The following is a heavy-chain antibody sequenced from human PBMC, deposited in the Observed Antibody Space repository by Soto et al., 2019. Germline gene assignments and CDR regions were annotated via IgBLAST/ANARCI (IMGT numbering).Heavy chain of an antibody. CDR1: CFVFENFG. J-gene: IGHJ5*02. D-gene: IGHD1-26*01. CDR2: ISGSGFKK. V-gene: IGHV3-23*01. CDR3: AKNQGVELVPLATVDWFDP. Sequence: GGSLRLSCASSCFVFENFGMSWVRQAPGKGLEWISSISGSGFKKYYADSVKGRFTISRDNSKSTVYLELNNLSAEDTAVYHCAKNQGVELVPLATVDWFDPWGQGSVVTVSS.